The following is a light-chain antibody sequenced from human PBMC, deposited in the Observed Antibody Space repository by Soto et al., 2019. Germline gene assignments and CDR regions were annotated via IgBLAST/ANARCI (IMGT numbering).Light chain of an antibody. CDR1: SSNIGTNS. CDR2: RNY. CDR3: ASWDDSLNGVV. Sequence: QSVLTQPPSASGTPGQRVSISCSGSSSNIGTNSVNWYQQLPGTAPKLLIYRNYERPSGVPDRFSGSRSGTSASLAISGLQSEDASDYYCASWDDSLNGVVFGGGTKLTVL. J-gene: IGLJ2*01. V-gene: IGLV1-44*01.